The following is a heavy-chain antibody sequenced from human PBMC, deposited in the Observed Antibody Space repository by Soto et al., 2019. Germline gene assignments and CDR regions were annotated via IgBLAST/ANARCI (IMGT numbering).Heavy chain of an antibody. D-gene: IGHD1-26*01. CDR1: GFSFSRND. CDR2: ISSDGRNI. J-gene: IGHJ3*02. Sequence: QVQLVESGGGVVQPGRSLRLSCAAASGFSFSRNDMHWVRQAPGKGLEWVAVISSDGRNIYFAGSVKGRFTVSRDNSKNTMYLQMNSLRAEDTAVYHCARVGWDLVAFDGLDIWGQGTMVTVSS. CDR3: ARVGWDLVAFDGLDI. V-gene: IGHV3-30*03.